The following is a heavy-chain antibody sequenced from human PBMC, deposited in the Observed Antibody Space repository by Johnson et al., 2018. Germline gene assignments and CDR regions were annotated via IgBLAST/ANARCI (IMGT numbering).Heavy chain of an antibody. CDR2: INHSGRT. V-gene: IGHV4-34*01. Sequence: QVQLQQWGAGLLKPSETLSLTCAVYGGSFSGYYWSWIRQPPGKGLEWIGEINHSGRTNYNPSLKGRVTMSIDTSKNQFSLKLTSGPAADTAVFFCARGRRKKMVRGTTNLFLDQYDDYMDVWDKGTTVTVSS. CDR1: GGSFSGYY. J-gene: IGHJ6*03. CDR3: ARGRRKKMVRGTTNLFLDQYDDYMDV. D-gene: IGHD3-10*01.